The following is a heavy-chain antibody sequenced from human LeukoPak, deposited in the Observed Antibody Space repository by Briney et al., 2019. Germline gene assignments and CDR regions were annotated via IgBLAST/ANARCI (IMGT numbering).Heavy chain of an antibody. V-gene: IGHV3-15*07. J-gene: IGHJ4*02. D-gene: IGHD7-27*01. Sequence: GGSLRLSCAASGFTLNDAWMNWVRQAPGKGLEWVGRIKSKTDGGTTDYAARVKGRLTISRDDSKNTLYLHVHSLKTDDTAVYYCTTGNWGPCWGQGTLVSVSS. CDR2: IKSKTDGGTT. CDR1: GFTLNDAW. CDR3: TTGNWGPC.